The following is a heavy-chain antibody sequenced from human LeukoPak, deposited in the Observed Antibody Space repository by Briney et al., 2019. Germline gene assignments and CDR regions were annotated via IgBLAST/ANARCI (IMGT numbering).Heavy chain of an antibody. Sequence: GGPLRLSCAASGFTFSSYGMSWVRQAPGKGLGWVSAISGSGGSTYYADSVKGRFTISRDNSKNTLYLQMNSLRAEDTAVYYCAKLRGYSYGPFDYWGQGTLVTVSS. D-gene: IGHD5-18*01. CDR1: GFTFSSYG. J-gene: IGHJ4*02. V-gene: IGHV3-23*01. CDR2: ISGSGGST. CDR3: AKLRGYSYGPFDY.